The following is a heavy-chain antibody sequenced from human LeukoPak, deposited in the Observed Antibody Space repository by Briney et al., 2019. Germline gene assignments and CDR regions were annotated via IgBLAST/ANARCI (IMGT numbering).Heavy chain of an antibody. CDR2: IFYSGST. V-gene: IGHV4-39*07. CDR1: GGSISTSNYY. D-gene: IGHD3-10*01. J-gene: IGHJ4*02. CDR3: ARLHGSGSYYSRTVDY. Sequence: SETLSLTCTVSGGSISTSNYYWGWIRQPPGKGLEWIGNIFYSGSTYYSPSLRSRVTISLDTSRNQFSLKVPSVTAADTAVYDCARLHGSGSYYSRTVDYWGQGTPVTVSS.